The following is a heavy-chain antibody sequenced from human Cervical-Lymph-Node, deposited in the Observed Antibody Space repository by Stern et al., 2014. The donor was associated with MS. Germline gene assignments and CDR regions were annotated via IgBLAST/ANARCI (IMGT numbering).Heavy chain of an antibody. CDR2: IYYVGET. Sequence: QVQLQESGPGLVKPSETLSLTCTVSGGSIGNYYWSWIRQPPGKGLEWIGYIYYVGETNYNPSVKNRVTMLVDRSKNQFSLKLTSMTPADTAVYYCARSRSGWNYYFDYWSQGILVTVSS. CDR3: ARSRSGWNYYFDY. CDR1: GGSIGNYY. V-gene: IGHV4-59*01. J-gene: IGHJ4*02. D-gene: IGHD6-19*01.